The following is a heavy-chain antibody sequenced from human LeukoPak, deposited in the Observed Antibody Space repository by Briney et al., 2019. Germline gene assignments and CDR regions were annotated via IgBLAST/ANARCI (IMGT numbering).Heavy chain of an antibody. D-gene: IGHD2-2*01. CDR1: GGSISSYY. J-gene: IGHJ4*02. CDR3: ARGDIVVVPAAMPFDY. Sequence: SETLSLTCTVSGGSISSYYWSWIRQPPGKGLEWIGYIYYSGSTNYNPSLKSRVTISVDTSKNQFSLKLSSVTAADTAVYYCARGDIVVVPAAMPFDYWGQGTLVTVSS. CDR2: IYYSGST. V-gene: IGHV4-59*01.